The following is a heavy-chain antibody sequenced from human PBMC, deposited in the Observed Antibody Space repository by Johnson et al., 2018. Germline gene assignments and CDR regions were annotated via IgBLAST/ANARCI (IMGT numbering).Heavy chain of an antibody. CDR2: IKSKTDGGTT. CDR3: TTEREVVTAVKWRFHH. V-gene: IGHV3-15*01. D-gene: IGHD2-21*02. J-gene: IGHJ1*01. CDR1: GFSFTNAW. Sequence: VQLVQSGGGLIKPGGSLRLSCAASGFSFTNAWMSWVRQAPGKGLEWVGRIKSKTDGGTTDFPAPVTGSFTIARAYSKNTLYLKRNSLKTEDTAVYSCTTEREVVTAVKWRFHHWGQGTLVIVSS.